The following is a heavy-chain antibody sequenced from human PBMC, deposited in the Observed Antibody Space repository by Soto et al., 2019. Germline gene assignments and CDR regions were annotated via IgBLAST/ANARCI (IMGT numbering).Heavy chain of an antibody. V-gene: IGHV3-33*01. D-gene: IGHD6-13*01. J-gene: IGHJ6*02. CDR3: ARDIPSYSSSWGYYYYGMDV. CDR2: IWYDGSNK. CDR1: GFTFSSYG. Sequence: GGSLRLSCAASGFTFSSYGMHWVRRAPGKGLEWVAVIWYDGSNKYYADSVKGRFTISRDNSKNTLYLQMNSLRAEDTAVYYCARDIPSYSSSWGYYYYGMDVWGQGTTVTVSS.